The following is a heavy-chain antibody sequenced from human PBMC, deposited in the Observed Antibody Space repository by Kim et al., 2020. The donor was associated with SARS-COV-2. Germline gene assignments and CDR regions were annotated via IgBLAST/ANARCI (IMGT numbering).Heavy chain of an antibody. D-gene: IGHD4-17*01. Sequence: SETLSLTCTVSGGSISSSSYYWGWIRQPPGKGLEWIGSIYYSGSTYYNPSLKSRVTISVDTSKNQFSLKLSSVTAADTAVYYCARHRGDYRDAFDIWGQGTMVTVSS. CDR2: IYYSGST. CDR3: ARHRGDYRDAFDI. CDR1: GGSISSSSYY. J-gene: IGHJ3*02. V-gene: IGHV4-39*01.